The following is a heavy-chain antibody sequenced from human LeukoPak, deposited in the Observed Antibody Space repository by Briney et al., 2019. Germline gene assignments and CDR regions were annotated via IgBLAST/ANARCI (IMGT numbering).Heavy chain of an antibody. J-gene: IGHJ4*02. CDR1: GFTFSSYG. D-gene: IGHD4-17*01. Sequence: GGFLRLSCAASGFTFSSYGMHWVRQAPGEGLEWVAVISYDGSNKYYADSVKGRFTISRDNSKNTLYLQMDSLRVEDTATYFCARGAVTRDFDFWGQGVLVIVSS. CDR2: ISYDGSNK. V-gene: IGHV3-30*12. CDR3: ARGAVTRDFDF.